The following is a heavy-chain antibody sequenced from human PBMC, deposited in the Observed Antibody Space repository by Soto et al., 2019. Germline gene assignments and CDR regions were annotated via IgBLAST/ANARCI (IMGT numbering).Heavy chain of an antibody. CDR1: GGTFSDYA. CDR2: IVPRFGSP. V-gene: IGHV1-69*06. Sequence: QVQLVQSGAEMRKPGSSLRVSCKASGGTFSDYAFSWVRQAPGQGLEWMGGIVPRFGSPNYAQKFGGRVTITADTYSSTVYMALSSLRFDDTAVYFCARDRIQLRLGKYSFNGMDVGGQGTTIIVSS. CDR3: ARDRIQLRLGKYSFNGMDV. J-gene: IGHJ6*02. D-gene: IGHD3-16*01.